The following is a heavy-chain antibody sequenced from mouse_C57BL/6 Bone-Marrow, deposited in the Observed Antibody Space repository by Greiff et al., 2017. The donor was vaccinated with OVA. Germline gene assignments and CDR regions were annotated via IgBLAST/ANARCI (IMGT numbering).Heavy chain of an antibody. CDR3: ARIYYYGSSYVSYAMDY. D-gene: IGHD1-1*01. V-gene: IGHV5-6*01. Sequence: EVHLVESGGDLVKPGGSLKLSCAASGFTFSSYGMSWVRQTPDKRLEWVATISSGGSYTYYPDSVKGRFTISRDNAKKTRYLKMSSLKSEDTAMYYCARIYYYGSSYVSYAMDYWGQGTSVTVSS. CDR1: GFTFSSYG. J-gene: IGHJ4*01. CDR2: ISSGGSYT.